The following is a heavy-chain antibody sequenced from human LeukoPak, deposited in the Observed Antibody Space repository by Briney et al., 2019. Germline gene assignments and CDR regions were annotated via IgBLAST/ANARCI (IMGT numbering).Heavy chain of an antibody. J-gene: IGHJ4*02. Sequence: PSETLSLTCTVSGGSIGTYSWNWIRQPPGKGLEWIGEINHSGSTNYNPSLKSRVTISVDTSKNQFSLKLSSVTAADTAVYYCARQIINYYDKCGYSGSSFDYWGQGTLVTVSS. CDR3: ARQIINYYDKCGYSGSSFDY. D-gene: IGHD3-22*01. V-gene: IGHV4-34*01. CDR2: INHSGST. CDR1: GGSIGTYS.